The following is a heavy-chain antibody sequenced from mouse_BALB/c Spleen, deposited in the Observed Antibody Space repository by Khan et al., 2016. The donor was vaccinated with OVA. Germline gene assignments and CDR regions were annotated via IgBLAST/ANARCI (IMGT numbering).Heavy chain of an antibody. J-gene: IGHJ4*01. V-gene: IGHV2-3*01. CDR1: GFSLTSYG. Sequence: QVQLKESGPGLVAPSQSLSITFTVPGFSLTSYGVSWIRQPPGKGLEWLGVTWGDGNTNYHSTLKSRLSISKDNSKSQVFLKLNSLQTDDTATYYCAKWGDLSLCAMDYWGQGTSVTVSS. CDR3: AKWGDLSLCAMDY. D-gene: IGHD6-1*01. CDR2: TWGDGNT.